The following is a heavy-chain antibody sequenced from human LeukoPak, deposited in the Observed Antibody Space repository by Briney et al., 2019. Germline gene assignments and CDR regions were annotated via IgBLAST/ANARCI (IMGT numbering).Heavy chain of an antibody. Sequence: SVKVSCKASGGTFSSYAISWVRQAPGQGLEWMGRIIPILGIANYAQKFQGRVTITADKSTSTAYMELSSLRSEDTAVYYCARGGDGYNIDYWGQGTLVTVSS. CDR3: ARGGDGYNIDY. V-gene: IGHV1-69*04. CDR2: IIPILGIA. CDR1: GGTFSSYA. D-gene: IGHD5-12*01. J-gene: IGHJ4*02.